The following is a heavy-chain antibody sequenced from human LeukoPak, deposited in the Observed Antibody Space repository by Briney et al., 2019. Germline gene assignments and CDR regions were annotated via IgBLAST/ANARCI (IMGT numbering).Heavy chain of an antibody. Sequence: SETLSLTCTVSGGSLSSYYWSWIRQPAGKGLEWIGRIYTSESTNYNPSLKSRVTVSVDTSKNQFSLKLSSVTAADTAVYYCARGNYYYYMDVWGKGTTVTVSS. CDR3: ARGNYYYYMDV. CDR1: GGSLSSYY. V-gene: IGHV4-4*07. D-gene: IGHD2/OR15-2a*01. J-gene: IGHJ6*03. CDR2: IYTSEST.